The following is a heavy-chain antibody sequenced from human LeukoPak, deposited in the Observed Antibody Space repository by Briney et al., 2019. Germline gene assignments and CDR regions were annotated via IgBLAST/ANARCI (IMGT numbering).Heavy chain of an antibody. J-gene: IGHJ4*02. V-gene: IGHV3-23*01. D-gene: IGHD5-12*01. CDR3: AKYLSGYGTRY. CDR2: IRGSGDST. CDR1: GFTFSSYD. Sequence: GGSLRLSRAASGFTFSSYDMSWVRQAPGKGLEWVSAIRGSGDSTYYADSVKGRFTISRDSSKNTLYLQMNSLRAEDTAVYYCAKYLSGYGTRYWGQGTLVTVSS.